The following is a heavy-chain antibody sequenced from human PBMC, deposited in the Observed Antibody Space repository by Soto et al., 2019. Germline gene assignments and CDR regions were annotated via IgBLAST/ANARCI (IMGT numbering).Heavy chain of an antibody. J-gene: IGHJ6*02. CDR2: IRSKAYGGTT. V-gene: IGHV3-49*04. CDR3: TRDQQNTMLRGPGRGTHYYYYYGMDV. D-gene: IGHD3-10*01. Sequence: PGGSLRLSCTASGFTFGDYAMSWVRQAPGKGLEWVGFIRSKAYGGTTEYAASVKGRFTISRDDSKSIAYLQMNSLKTEDTAVYYCTRDQQNTMLRGPGRGTHYYYYYGMDVWGQGTTVTVSS. CDR1: GFTFGDYA.